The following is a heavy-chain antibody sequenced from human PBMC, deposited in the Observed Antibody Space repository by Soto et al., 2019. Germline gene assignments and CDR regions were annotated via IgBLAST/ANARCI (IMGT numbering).Heavy chain of an antibody. CDR1: GFTFSSYS. Sequence: GGSWRLSCAASGFTFSSYSMNWVRQAPGKGLEWVSSISSSSSYIYYADSVKGRFTISRDNAKNSLYLQMNSLRAEDTAVYYCARPYSNSGYPDAFDIWGQGTMVTVSS. V-gene: IGHV3-21*01. D-gene: IGHD6-13*01. CDR3: ARPYSNSGYPDAFDI. J-gene: IGHJ3*02. CDR2: ISSSSSYI.